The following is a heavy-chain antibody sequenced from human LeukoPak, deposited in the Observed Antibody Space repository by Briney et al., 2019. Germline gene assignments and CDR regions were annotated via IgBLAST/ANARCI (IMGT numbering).Heavy chain of an antibody. CDR1: GGTFSSYA. CDR2: IIPILGIA. D-gene: IGHD2-2*01. CDR3: ANLVDKYYFDY. V-gene: IGHV1-69*04. Sequence: PSASVKVSCKASGGTFSSYAISWVRQAPGQGLAWMGRIIPILGIANYAQKFQGRVTITADKSTSTAYMELSSLRSEDTAVYYCANLVDKYYFDYWGQGTLVTVSS. J-gene: IGHJ4*02.